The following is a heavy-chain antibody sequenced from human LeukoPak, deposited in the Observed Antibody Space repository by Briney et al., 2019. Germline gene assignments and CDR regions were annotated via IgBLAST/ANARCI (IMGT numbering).Heavy chain of an antibody. Sequence: SETLSLTCTVSGGSISSGYYWDWIRQPPGKGLEWIGSIYHSGSTYYNPSLKSRVTISVDMTKNQFSLKLSSVTAADTAVYYCANTPYSLRVSGGSLYYFDYWGQGTLVTVSS. J-gene: IGHJ4*02. CDR3: ANTPYSLRVSGGSLYYFDY. CDR1: GGSISSGYY. CDR2: IYHSGST. V-gene: IGHV4-38-2*02. D-gene: IGHD2-15*01.